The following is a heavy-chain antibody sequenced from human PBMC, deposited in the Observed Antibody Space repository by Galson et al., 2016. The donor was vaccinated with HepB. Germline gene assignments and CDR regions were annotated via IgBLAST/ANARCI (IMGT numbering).Heavy chain of an antibody. D-gene: IGHD2-21*02. CDR3: ARAYCGGDCYTDGAPDI. J-gene: IGHJ3*02. CDR1: GDSVSSNSAA. CDR2: TYYRSQWYN. Sequence: CAISGDSVSSNSAAWNWIRQSPSRGLEWLGRTYYRSQWYNEYALSVRNRITINPDTSKNHFSLQLNSVAPEDTAVYFCARAYCGGDCYTDGAPDIWGQGTMVTVSS. V-gene: IGHV6-1*01.